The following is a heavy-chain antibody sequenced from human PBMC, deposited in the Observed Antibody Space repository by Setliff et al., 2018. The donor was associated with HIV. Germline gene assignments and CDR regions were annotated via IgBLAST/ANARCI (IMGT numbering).Heavy chain of an antibody. CDR2: IRSDGSDK. V-gene: IGHV3-30*02. J-gene: IGHJ4*02. D-gene: IGHD1-26*01. CDR3: AGPYFFTY. Sequence: GGSLRLSCATSGLTFSNCGMHWVRQAPGKGLEWVASIRSDGSDKYYADSVTGRFTISRDDSKNSYYLQMDSQRAEDTAVYYCAGPYFFTYWGQGTLVTVSS. CDR1: GLTFSNCG.